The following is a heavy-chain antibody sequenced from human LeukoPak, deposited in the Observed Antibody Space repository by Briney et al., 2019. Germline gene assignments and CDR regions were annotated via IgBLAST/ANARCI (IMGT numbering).Heavy chain of an antibody. Sequence: PGGSLRLSCAASGFTFSSYAMSWVRQAPGKGLEWVSAISGSGGSTYYADSVKGRFTISRDNSKNTLYLQMNSLRAEDTAVYYCAKLVVPAAIPVEHFDYWGQGTLVTVSS. CDR2: ISGSGGST. D-gene: IGHD2-2*02. CDR3: AKLVVPAAIPVEHFDY. J-gene: IGHJ4*02. CDR1: GFTFSSYA. V-gene: IGHV3-23*01.